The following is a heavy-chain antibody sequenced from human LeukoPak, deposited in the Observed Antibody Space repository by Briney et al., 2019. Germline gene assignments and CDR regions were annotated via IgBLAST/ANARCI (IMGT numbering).Heavy chain of an antibody. D-gene: IGHD2-15*01. CDR2: IKHSGST. Sequence: SETLSLTCAVYGGSFSGYYWSWIRQPPGKGLEWIGEIKHSGSTNYNPSLKSRVTVSADTSKHQFSLKLSSVTAADTAVYYCARVWIYCTGGSCYSSWFDSWGQRTLVTVSS. CDR3: ARVWIYCTGGSCYSSWFDS. CDR1: GGSFSGYY. V-gene: IGHV4-34*01. J-gene: IGHJ5*01.